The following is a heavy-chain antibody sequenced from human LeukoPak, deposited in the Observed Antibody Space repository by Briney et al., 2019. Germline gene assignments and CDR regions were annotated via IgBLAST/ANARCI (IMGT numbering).Heavy chain of an antibody. CDR1: GFTFTIHS. D-gene: IGHD3-22*01. J-gene: IGHJ4*02. CDR2: ISSSSSYI. V-gene: IGHV3-21*01. CDR3: ARAKTALTYYYDRSGYYYLDD. Sequence: GGSLRLSCAAPGFTFTIHSMNWVRQAPGKGLEWVSSISSSSSYIYYADSVKGRFTISRDNAKNSLYLQMNSLRAEDTAVYYCARAKTALTYYYDRSGYYYLDDWGQGTLVTVSS.